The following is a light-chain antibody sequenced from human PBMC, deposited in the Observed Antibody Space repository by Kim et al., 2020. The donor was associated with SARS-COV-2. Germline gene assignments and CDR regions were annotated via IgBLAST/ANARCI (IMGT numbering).Light chain of an antibody. CDR1: QSISSY. J-gene: IGKJ5*01. CDR3: QQSYSTPIT. V-gene: IGKV1-39*01. Sequence: ESPSSLPASVGDRVTITCRASQSISSYLNWYQQKPGKAPKLLIYAASSLQSGVPSRFSGSGSGTDFTLTISSLQPEDFATYYCQQSYSTPITFGQGTRLEIK. CDR2: AAS.